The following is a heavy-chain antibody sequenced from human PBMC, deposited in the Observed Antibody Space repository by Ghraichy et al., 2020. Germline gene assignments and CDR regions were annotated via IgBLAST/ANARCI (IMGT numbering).Heavy chain of an antibody. CDR1: GGSFSGYY. Sequence: SETLSLTCAVYGGSFSGYYWTWIRQPPGKGLEWIGEINHNENTNYNTSLKSRVTISVDTSRNQFSLKLSSVTAADTAVYYCARGPPIVVDDSGYYRFDYWGQGTLVTVSS. V-gene: IGHV4-34*01. D-gene: IGHD5-12*01. CDR3: ARGPPIVVDDSGYYRFDY. CDR2: INHNENT. J-gene: IGHJ4*02.